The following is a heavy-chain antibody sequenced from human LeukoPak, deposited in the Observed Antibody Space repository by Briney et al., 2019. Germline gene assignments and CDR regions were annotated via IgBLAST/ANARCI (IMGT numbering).Heavy chain of an antibody. CDR2: IYYSGST. Sequence: PSETLSLTCTVSGGSISSGGYYWSWIRQHPGKGLEWIGYIYYSGSTYYNPSLKSRVTISVDTSKNQFSLKLSSVTAADTAVYYCARLTSRTTQIFYAFDIWGQGTMVTVSS. CDR1: GGSISSGGYY. V-gene: IGHV4-31*03. CDR3: ARLTSRTTQIFYAFDI. D-gene: IGHD1-7*01. J-gene: IGHJ3*02.